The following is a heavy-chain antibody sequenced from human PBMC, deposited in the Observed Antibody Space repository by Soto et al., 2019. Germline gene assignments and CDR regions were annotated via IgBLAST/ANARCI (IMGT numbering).Heavy chain of an antibody. J-gene: IGHJ6*02. Sequence: QVQLVESGGGVVQPGRSLRLSCAASGFTFSSSAMHWVRQAPGKGLEWMAVISYDGSNKYYADSVKGRFTISRDNSKNMLYLQMNSLRAEDTAVYYCARVREGVFNNYYYYGMDVWGQGTTVTVSS. CDR2: ISYDGSNK. V-gene: IGHV3-30-3*01. D-gene: IGHD3-3*01. CDR1: GFTFSSSA. CDR3: ARVREGVFNNYYYYGMDV.